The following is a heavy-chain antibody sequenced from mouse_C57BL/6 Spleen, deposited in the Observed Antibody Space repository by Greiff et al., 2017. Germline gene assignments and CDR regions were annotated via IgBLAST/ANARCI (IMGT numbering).Heavy chain of an antibody. Sequence: VQLQQSGPELVKPGASVKISCKASGYSFTDYNMNWVKQSNGQSLEWIGVINPNYGTTCYNQKFKGKATLTVDQSSSTAYMQLHSLTSEDSAVYYGAPDPITTVEAFAYWGQGTLVTVSA. CDR3: APDPITTVEAFAY. CDR2: INPNYGTT. J-gene: IGHJ3*01. D-gene: IGHD1-1*01. CDR1: GYSFTDYN. V-gene: IGHV1-39*01.